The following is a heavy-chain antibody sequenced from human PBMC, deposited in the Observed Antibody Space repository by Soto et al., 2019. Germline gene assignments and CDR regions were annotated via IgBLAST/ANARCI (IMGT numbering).Heavy chain of an antibody. CDR2: ISAYNGNT. Sequence: QVQLVQSGAEVKKPGASVKVSCKASGYTFTSYGISWVRQAPGQGLEWMGWISAYNGNTHYAQKPQCXXTXSTDTSTSTAYMELRSLRSDDTAVYYCAREPNYFDYWGQGTLVTVSS. V-gene: IGHV1-18*01. J-gene: IGHJ4*02. CDR3: AREPNYFDY. CDR1: GYTFTSYG.